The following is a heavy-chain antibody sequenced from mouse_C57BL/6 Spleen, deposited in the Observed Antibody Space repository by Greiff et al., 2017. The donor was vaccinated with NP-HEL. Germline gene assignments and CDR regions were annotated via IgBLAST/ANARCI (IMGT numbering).Heavy chain of an antibody. Sequence: QVTLKESGPGILQSSQTLSLTCSFSGFSLSTSGMGVSWIRQPSGKGLEWLVHIYWDDDKRYNPSLKSRLTISTDTSRNQVFLKITSVDTSDTATYYCARMWAYGSSLDYWGQGTTLTVSS. CDR3: ARMWAYGSSLDY. D-gene: IGHD1-1*01. CDR2: IYWDDDK. J-gene: IGHJ2*01. CDR1: GFSLSTSGMG. V-gene: IGHV8-12*01.